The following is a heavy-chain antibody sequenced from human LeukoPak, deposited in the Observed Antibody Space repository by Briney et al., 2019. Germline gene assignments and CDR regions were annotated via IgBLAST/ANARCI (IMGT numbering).Heavy chain of an antibody. D-gene: IGHD6-13*01. Sequence: ASVKASCKASGYTFTSYGISWVRQAPGQGLEWMGWISAYNGNTNYAQKLQGRVTMTTDTSTSTAYMELRSLRSDDTAVYYCARDWVAAAGTHYYYGMDVWGKGTTVTVSS. CDR1: GYTFTSYG. V-gene: IGHV1-18*04. CDR3: ARDWVAAAGTHYYYGMDV. J-gene: IGHJ6*04. CDR2: ISAYNGNT.